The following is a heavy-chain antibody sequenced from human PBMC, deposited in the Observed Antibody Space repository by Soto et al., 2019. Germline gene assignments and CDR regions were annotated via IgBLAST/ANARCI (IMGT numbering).Heavy chain of an antibody. J-gene: IGHJ4*02. D-gene: IGHD6-6*01. V-gene: IGHV3-74*01. CDR3: ARSRYSTSSSDY. CDR1: GFIFSNFA. CDR2: INSDGSTT. Sequence: GSLRLSCAASGFIFSNFAMYWVRRAPGKGLVWVSRINSDGSTTNYADSVKGRFTISRDNAKNTLYLQMNSLRAEDTAVYYCARSRYSTSSSDYWGQGTLVTVSS.